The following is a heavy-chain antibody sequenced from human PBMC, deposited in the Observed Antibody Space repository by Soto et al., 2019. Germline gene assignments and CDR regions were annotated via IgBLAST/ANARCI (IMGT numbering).Heavy chain of an antibody. CDR1: GYTFTSYG. D-gene: IGHD2-15*01. Sequence: ASVKVSCKASGYTFTSYGISWVRQAPGQGLEWMGWISAYNGNTNYAQKFQGRVTMTTDTSTSTAYMELRCLRSDDTAVYYCARDVIAATLHYWGQGTLVTVSS. CDR3: ARDVIAATLHY. V-gene: IGHV1-18*01. J-gene: IGHJ4*02. CDR2: ISAYNGNT.